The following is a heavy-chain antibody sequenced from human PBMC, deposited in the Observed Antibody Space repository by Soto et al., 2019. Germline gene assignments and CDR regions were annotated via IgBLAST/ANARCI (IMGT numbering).Heavy chain of an antibody. D-gene: IGHD3-3*01. J-gene: IGHJ4*02. CDR2: ISGSGGST. CDR1: GFTFSSYA. Sequence: GGSLRLSCAASGFTFSSYAMSWVRQAPGKGLEWVSAISGSGGSTYYADSVKGRFTISRDNSKNTLYLQMNSLRAEDTAVYYCAKDVGLLRFLEWLAFDYWGQGTLVTVSS. CDR3: AKDVGLLRFLEWLAFDY. V-gene: IGHV3-23*01.